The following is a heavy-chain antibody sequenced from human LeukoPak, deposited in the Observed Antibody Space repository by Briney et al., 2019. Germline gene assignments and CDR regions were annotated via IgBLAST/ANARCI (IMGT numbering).Heavy chain of an antibody. J-gene: IGHJ3*02. V-gene: IGHV1-2*06. Sequence: ASVKVSCKASGYTFTGYYMHWVRQAPGQGLEWMGRINPNSGGTNYAQKFQGRVTLTRDTSISTAYMELSRLRSDDTAVYYCARCNPLDVGSDAFDIWGQGTMVTVSS. D-gene: IGHD2/OR15-2a*01. CDR1: GYTFTGYY. CDR2: INPNSGGT. CDR3: ARCNPLDVGSDAFDI.